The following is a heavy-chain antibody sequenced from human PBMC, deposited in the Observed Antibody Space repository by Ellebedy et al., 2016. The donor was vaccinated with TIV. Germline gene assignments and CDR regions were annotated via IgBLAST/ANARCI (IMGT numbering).Heavy chain of an antibody. J-gene: IGHJ6*02. CDR3: ARFEGKYYYYGMDV. D-gene: IGHD3-9*01. Sequence: AASVKVSCKASGYTFTGYYMHWVRQAPGQGLEWMGWINPNSGGTNYAQKFQGWVTMTRDTSISTAYMELSRLRSDDTAVYYCARFEGKYYYYGMDVWGQGTTVTVSS. CDR1: GYTFTGYY. V-gene: IGHV1-2*04. CDR2: INPNSGGT.